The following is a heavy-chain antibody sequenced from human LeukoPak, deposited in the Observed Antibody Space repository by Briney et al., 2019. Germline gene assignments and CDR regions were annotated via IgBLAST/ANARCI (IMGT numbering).Heavy chain of an antibody. J-gene: IGHJ3*02. D-gene: IGHD6-13*01. Sequence: GGSLRLSCVASGFTFSDYYMTWIRQAPGKGLEWVSYISSSGSTIYYADSVKGRFTISRDNSKNTLYLQMNSLRAEDTAVYYCARDSVAAGLAFDIWGQGTMVTVSS. V-gene: IGHV3-11*04. CDR3: ARDSVAAGLAFDI. CDR2: ISSSGSTI. CDR1: GFTFSDYY.